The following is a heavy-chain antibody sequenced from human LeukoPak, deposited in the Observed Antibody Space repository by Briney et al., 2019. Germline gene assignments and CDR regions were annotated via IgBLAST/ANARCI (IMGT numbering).Heavy chain of an antibody. CDR1: GFTFSRYA. CDR2: ISGAGVST. Sequence: GGSLRLPCAASGFTFSRYAMSWVRQAPGKGLEWVSAISGAGVSTFYGDSVKGRFAISRDNSKNTLDLQMNSLRAEDTAVYYCAKDQKWGPADYYFDSWGQGTLVTVSS. J-gene: IGHJ4*02. V-gene: IGHV3-23*01. CDR3: AKDQKWGPADYYFDS. D-gene: IGHD2-2*01.